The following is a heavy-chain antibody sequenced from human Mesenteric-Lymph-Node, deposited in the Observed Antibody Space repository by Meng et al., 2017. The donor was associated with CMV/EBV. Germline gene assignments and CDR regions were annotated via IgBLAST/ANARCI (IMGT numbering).Heavy chain of an antibody. V-gene: IGHV2-5*02. CDR3: AHTYYFGSGSVPFDY. CDR2: IYWDDDK. Sequence: GFSLRNSREGVGWIRQPPGKALEWLALIYWDDDKLYSPSPKRRLTITKDTSKNQVVLTMINVDPVDTATYYCAHTYYFGSGSVPFDYWGQGTLVTVSS. J-gene: IGHJ4*02. D-gene: IGHD3-10*01. CDR1: GFSLRNSREG.